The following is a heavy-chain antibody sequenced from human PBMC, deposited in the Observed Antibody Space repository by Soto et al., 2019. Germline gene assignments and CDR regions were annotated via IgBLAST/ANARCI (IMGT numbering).Heavy chain of an antibody. Sequence: PGGSLRLSCAASGFSFSSYSMNWVRQAPGKGLGWVSSISSSSTAIFYADSVKGRFTISRDNSKNTLYLQMNSLRAEDTAVYYCARSTMTTVAPYDYWGQGTLVTVSS. CDR2: ISSSSTAI. CDR1: GFSFSSYS. D-gene: IGHD4-17*01. J-gene: IGHJ4*02. V-gene: IGHV3-21*01. CDR3: ARSTMTTVAPYDY.